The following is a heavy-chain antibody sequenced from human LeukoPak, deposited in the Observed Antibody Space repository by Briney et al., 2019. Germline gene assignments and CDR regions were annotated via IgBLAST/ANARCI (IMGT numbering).Heavy chain of an antibody. CDR1: GGSFSGYY. CDR2: INHSGST. V-gene: IGHV4-34*01. CDR3: ARGGGYCSY. J-gene: IGHJ4*02. D-gene: IGHD2-15*01. Sequence: PSETLSLTRAVYGGSFSGYYWSWIRQPPGKGLEWIGEINHSGSTNYNPSLKSRVTISVDTSKNQFSLKLSSVTAADTAVYYCARGGGYCSYWGQGTLVTVSS.